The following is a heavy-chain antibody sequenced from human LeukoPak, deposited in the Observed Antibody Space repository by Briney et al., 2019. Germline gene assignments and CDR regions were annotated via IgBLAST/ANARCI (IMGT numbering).Heavy chain of an antibody. CDR2: INPNSGGT. Sequence: ASVKVSCKASGYTFTGYYMHWVRQAPGQGLEWMGWINPNSGGTNYAQKFQGRVTMTRDTSISTAYMELSRLRSDDTAVYYCARQYCGGDCYSSRRPDYFDYWGQGTLVTVSS. CDR3: ARQYCGGDCYSSRRPDYFDY. CDR1: GYTFTGYY. D-gene: IGHD2-21*02. J-gene: IGHJ4*02. V-gene: IGHV1-2*02.